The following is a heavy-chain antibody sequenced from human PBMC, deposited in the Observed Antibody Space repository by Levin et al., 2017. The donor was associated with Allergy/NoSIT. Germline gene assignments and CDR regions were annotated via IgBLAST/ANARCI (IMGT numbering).Heavy chain of an antibody. CDR3: AREAVGIDY. D-gene: IGHD6-19*01. J-gene: IGHJ4*02. CDR2: IYSSGFT. Sequence: SETLSLTCNVSGASISSGGHYWSWIRQPPGKGLEWIGYIYSSGFTSYKPSLKSRLTISMDTSNNQFSLKLNSVTAADTAVYFCAREAVGIDYWGQGTVVTVSS. CDR1: GASISSGGHY. V-gene: IGHV4-30-4*01.